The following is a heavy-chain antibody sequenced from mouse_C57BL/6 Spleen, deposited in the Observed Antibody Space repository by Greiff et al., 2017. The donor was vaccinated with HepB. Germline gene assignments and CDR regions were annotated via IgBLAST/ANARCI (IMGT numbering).Heavy chain of an antibody. V-gene: IGHV1-59*01. CDR3: ARSTPLVEGGYYFDY. Sequence: QVQLKQPGAELVRPGTSVKLSCKASGYTFTSYWMHWVKQRPGQGLEWIGVIDPSDSYTNYNQKFKGKATLTVDTSSSTAYMQLSSLTSEDSAVYYCARSTPLVEGGYYFDYWGQGTTLTVSS. D-gene: IGHD1-1*01. CDR2: IDPSDSYT. CDR1: GYTFTSYW. J-gene: IGHJ2*01.